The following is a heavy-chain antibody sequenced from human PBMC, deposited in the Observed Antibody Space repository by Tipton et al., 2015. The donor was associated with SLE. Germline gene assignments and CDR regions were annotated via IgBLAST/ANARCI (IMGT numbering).Heavy chain of an antibody. J-gene: IGHJ1*01. CDR3: AKDGDYGDYVEYFQH. CDR1: GFTFDDYA. CDR2: VSWNSGSI. V-gene: IGHV3-9*01. Sequence: RSLRLSCAASGFTFDDYAMHWVRQAPGKGLEWVSGVSWNSGSIGYADSVKGRFTISRDNAKNSLYLQMNSLRAEDTALYYCAKDGDYGDYVEYFQHWGQGTLVTVSS. D-gene: IGHD4-17*01.